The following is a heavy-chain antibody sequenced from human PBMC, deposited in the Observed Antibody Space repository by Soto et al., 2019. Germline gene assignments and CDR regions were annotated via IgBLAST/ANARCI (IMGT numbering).Heavy chain of an antibody. CDR2: IRGSGGST. V-gene: IGHV3-23*01. CDR3: AKPLLGYCTNGVCYSWYFDL. D-gene: IGHD2-8*01. J-gene: IGHJ2*01. Sequence: EVQLLESGGGLVQPGGSLRLSCAASGFTFSSYAMSWVRQAPGKGLEWVSAIRGSGGSTYYADSVKGRFTISRDNPKNTLYLQMNSLRAEDTAVYYCAKPLLGYCTNGVCYSWYFDLWGRGTLVTVSS. CDR1: GFTFSSYA.